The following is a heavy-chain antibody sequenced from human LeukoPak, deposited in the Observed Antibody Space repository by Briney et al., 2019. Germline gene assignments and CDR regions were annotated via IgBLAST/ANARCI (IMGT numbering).Heavy chain of an antibody. CDR2: IYTSGST. CDR3: ARHKGAGTTNYDGMDV. D-gene: IGHD1-7*01. J-gene: IGHJ6*02. Sequence: SETLSLTCTVSGGSISSYYWSWIRQPAGKGLEWIGRIYTSGSTNYNPSLKSRVTMSVDTSKKQFSLKLNSLTAADTAVYYCARHKGAGTTNYDGMDVWGQGTTVTVSS. V-gene: IGHV4-4*07. CDR1: GGSISSYY.